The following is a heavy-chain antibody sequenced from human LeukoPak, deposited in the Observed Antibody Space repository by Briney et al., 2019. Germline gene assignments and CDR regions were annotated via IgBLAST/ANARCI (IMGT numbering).Heavy chain of an antibody. V-gene: IGHV3-33*06. J-gene: IGHJ4*02. D-gene: IGHD4-23*01. CDR2: IWYDGSNK. Sequence: GRSLRLSCAASGFTFSSYGMHWVRQAPGKGLEWVAVIWYDGSNKYYADSVKGRFTVSRDNSKNTLYLQMNSLRAEDTAVYYCAKGSAPGVVSQFDSWGQGALVTVSS. CDR1: GFTFSSYG. CDR3: AKGSAPGVVSQFDS.